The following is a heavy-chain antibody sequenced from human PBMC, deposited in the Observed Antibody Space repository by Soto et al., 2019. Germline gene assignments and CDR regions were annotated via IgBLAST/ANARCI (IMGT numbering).Heavy chain of an antibody. CDR3: ARVVQRAEDWFGP. CDR2: ISLYSDGT. Sequence: GASVXVSFKTSWSTVSNSGITWGLQAPGQPLECLGWISLYSDGTNYAQKFQGRVSMTTDTSTTTASMELRRLRSDDTAVYYCARVVQRAEDWFGPWGQPTLVNV. V-gene: IGHV1-18*01. J-gene: IGHJ5*02. CDR1: WSTVSNSG.